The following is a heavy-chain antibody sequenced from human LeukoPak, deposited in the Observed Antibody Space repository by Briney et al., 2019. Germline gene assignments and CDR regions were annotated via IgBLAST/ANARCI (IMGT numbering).Heavy chain of an antibody. J-gene: IGHJ4*02. CDR1: GFTFSSYA. Sequence: GGSLRLSCAASGFTFSSYAMSWVRQAPGKGLEWVSAISGSGGSTYYAVSVKGRFTISRDNSKNTLYLQMDTLRAEDPAIYYCAAHYGSYSTYDFWGQGTLVTVSS. V-gene: IGHV3-23*01. D-gene: IGHD3-10*01. CDR3: AAHYGSYSTYDF. CDR2: ISGSGGST.